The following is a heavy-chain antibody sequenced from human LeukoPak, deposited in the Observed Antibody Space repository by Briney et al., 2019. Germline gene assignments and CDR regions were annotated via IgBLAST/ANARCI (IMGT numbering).Heavy chain of an antibody. J-gene: IGHJ5*02. CDR3: AKIFHTDGYYLGEHLFDA. V-gene: IGHV3-23*01. D-gene: IGHD3-22*01. CDR1: GFTFNNYA. CDR2: ISGSGGST. Sequence: PGGSLRLSCAASGFTFNNYAMSWVRQAPGKGPEWLSAISGSGGSTTDADSVKGRFTTSRDNSKSTLYLQMSSLGAEDTAIYYCAKIFHTDGYYLGEHLFDAWGQGTLVTVSS.